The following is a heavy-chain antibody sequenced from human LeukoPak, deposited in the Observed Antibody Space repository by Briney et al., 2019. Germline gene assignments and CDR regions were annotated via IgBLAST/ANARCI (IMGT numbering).Heavy chain of an antibody. CDR2: VSSSSSYI. D-gene: IGHD6-13*01. CDR3: ARDEIAAAGPWYFDY. V-gene: IGHV3-21*01. CDR1: GFTFSSYN. J-gene: IGHJ4*02. Sequence: GGSLRLSCAASGFTFSSYNMNWVRQAPGKGLEWVSSVSSSSSYIYYADSVKGRFTISRDNAKNSLYLQMNSLRAEDTAVYYCARDEIAAAGPWYFDYWGQGTLVTVSS.